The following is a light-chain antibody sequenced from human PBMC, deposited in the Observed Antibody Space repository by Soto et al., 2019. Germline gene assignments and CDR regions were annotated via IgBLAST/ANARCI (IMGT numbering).Light chain of an antibody. CDR2: QDN. CDR1: RLGDKY. V-gene: IGLV3-1*01. Sequence: SYELTQPRSVSVSPGQTASITRSGDRLGDKYASWYQQRPGQSPVVVIYQDNRRPSGIPERFSGSTSGNTATLTISGTQALDEADYYCQAWDSSTAVFGGGTKVTVL. J-gene: IGLJ2*01. CDR3: QAWDSSTAV.